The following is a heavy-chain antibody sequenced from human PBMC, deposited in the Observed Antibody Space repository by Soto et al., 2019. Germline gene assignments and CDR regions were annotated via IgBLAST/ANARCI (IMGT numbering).Heavy chain of an antibody. V-gene: IGHV3-13*05. Sequence: RGSLLLSCASSVFTFSSYDRPWVRQAPGKGLEWASAIRTDGAPYYPGSVKGRFTISRENAKNSLSLRMTSLRAGDTAVYECATDGGRGYGMDVWGQGTTVTVSS. J-gene: IGHJ6*02. CDR2: IRTDGAP. CDR3: ATDGGRGYGMDV. CDR1: VFTFSSYD.